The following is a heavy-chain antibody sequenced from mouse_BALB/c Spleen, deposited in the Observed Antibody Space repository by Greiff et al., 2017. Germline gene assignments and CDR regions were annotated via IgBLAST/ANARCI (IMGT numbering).Heavy chain of an antibody. J-gene: IGHJ4*01. Sequence: EVKLMESGGGLVKPGGSLKLSCAASGFTFSSYAMSWVRQTPEKRLEWVATISSGGSYTYYPDSVKGRFTISRDNAKNTLYLQMSSLRSEDTAMYYCARLGTATAMMDYWGQGTSVTVSS. D-gene: IGHD1-2*01. CDR1: GFTFSSYA. V-gene: IGHV5-9-3*01. CDR2: ISSGGSYT. CDR3: ARLGTATAMMDY.